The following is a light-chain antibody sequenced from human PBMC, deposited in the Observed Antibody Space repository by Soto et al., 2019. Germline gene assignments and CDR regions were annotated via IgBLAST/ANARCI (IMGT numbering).Light chain of an antibody. V-gene: IGKV3-20*01. CDR3: QKYNNWPPT. Sequence: VLTQSPGTLSLSPGDRATLSCRASQSVSSSYLAWYQQKPGQAPRLLIYGESTRATGIPHRFSGSGSGTELNLTISRLQSEDFAVYYCQKYNNWPPTCGQGTKVDIK. CDR1: QSVSSSY. CDR2: GES. J-gene: IGKJ1*01.